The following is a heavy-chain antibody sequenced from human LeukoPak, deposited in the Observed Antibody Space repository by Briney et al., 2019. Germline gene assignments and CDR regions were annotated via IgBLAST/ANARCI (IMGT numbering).Heavy chain of an antibody. CDR2: INPNSGGT. V-gene: IGHV1-2*02. CDR3: ASPSGGATSFDY. Sequence: GSVKVSCKASGYTFTGYYMHWVRQAPGQGLEWMGWINPNSGGTNYAQKFQGRVTMTRDTSISTAYMELSRLRSDDTAVYYCASPSGGATSFDYWGQGTLVTVSS. CDR1: GYTFTGYY. J-gene: IGHJ4*02. D-gene: IGHD3-16*01.